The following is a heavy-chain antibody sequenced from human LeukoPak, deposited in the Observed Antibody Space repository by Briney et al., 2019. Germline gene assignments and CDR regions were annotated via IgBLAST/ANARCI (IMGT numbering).Heavy chain of an antibody. CDR1: GFTVSSNY. D-gene: IGHD4-17*01. V-gene: IGHV3-53*01. J-gene: IGHJ4*02. CDR3: ARDLAGDYAGFDY. Sequence: GGSLRLSCAASGFTVSSNYMSWVRQAPGKGLEWVSVIYSGGSTYYADSVKGRFTISRDNSKNTLYLQTNSLRAEDTAVYYCARDLAGDYAGFDYWGQGTLVTVSS. CDR2: IYSGGST.